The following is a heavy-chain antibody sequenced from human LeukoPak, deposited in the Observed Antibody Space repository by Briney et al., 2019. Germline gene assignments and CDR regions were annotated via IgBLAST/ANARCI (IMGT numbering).Heavy chain of an antibody. J-gene: IGHJ4*02. CDR3: ASDPPYTSSSAW. CDR2: ILVGSGNT. D-gene: IGHD2-2*01. CDR1: GFTSTSTA. Sequence: SVKVSCKASGFTSTSTAVQWVRQARGQRLEWIGWILVGSGNTNYAQMFQERVTLTWDVSTSTAYMVLSSLRSEDTAIYYCASDPPYTSSSAWWGQGTLVTVSS. V-gene: IGHV1-58*01.